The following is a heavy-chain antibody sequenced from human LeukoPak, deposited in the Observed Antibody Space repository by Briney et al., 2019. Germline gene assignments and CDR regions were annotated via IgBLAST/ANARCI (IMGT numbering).Heavy chain of an antibody. CDR2: ISGSGGST. D-gene: IGHD4-17*01. CDR1: GFTFTNYA. CDR3: AKDSTVTTGGIFDY. Sequence: GGSLRLSCAASGFTFTNYAMSWVRQAPGKGLEWVSGISGSGGSTYYADSVKGRFTISRDNSKNTLYLQMNSLRAEDTAVYYCAKDSTVTTGGIFDYWGQGTLVTVSS. V-gene: IGHV3-23*01. J-gene: IGHJ4*02.